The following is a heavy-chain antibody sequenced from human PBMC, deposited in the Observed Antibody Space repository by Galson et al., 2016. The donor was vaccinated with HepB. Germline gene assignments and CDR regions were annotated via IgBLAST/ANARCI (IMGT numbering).Heavy chain of an antibody. CDR1: GFTFSNCG. V-gene: IGHV3-30*03. CDR3: ARRHEYCPPVGCSVDY. CDR2: DSMDGRRK. D-gene: IGHD2/OR15-2a*01. J-gene: IGHJ4*02. Sequence: SLRLSCAASGFTFSNCGMHWVRQAPGKGLEWVAADSMDGRRKFNADSVKGRFTISRDNSNSTLFLQMSSLRADDTAVYYCARRHEYCPPVGCSVDYWGQGTLVSVSS.